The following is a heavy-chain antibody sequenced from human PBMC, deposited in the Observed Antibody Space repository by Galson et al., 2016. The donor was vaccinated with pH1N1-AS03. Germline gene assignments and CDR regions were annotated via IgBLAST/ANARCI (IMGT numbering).Heavy chain of an antibody. D-gene: IGHD3-10*02. CDR2: ISSSSSPI. CDR1: GFTFSDYD. Sequence: SLRLSCAASGFTFSDYDMSWIRQAPGKGLEWVSSISSSSSPIYYADSVKGRFTTSRDNAKNSVYLQMNSLRAEDTAVYYCARVSGGSRLLIVDFWGQGTMVTVSS. V-gene: IGHV3-11*04. J-gene: IGHJ4*02. CDR3: ARVSGGSRLLIVDF.